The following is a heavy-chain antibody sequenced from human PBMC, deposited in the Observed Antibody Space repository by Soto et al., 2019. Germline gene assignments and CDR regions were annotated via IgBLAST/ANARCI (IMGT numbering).Heavy chain of an antibody. CDR1: GFTFSSYS. J-gene: IGHJ3*01. V-gene: IGHV3-48*01. D-gene: IGHD3-3*01. CDR2: ISSSTSTI. CDR3: TRDRVARGPPGAFDL. Sequence: GGSLRLSCAASGFTFSSYSMSWVRQAPGKGLEWVSYISSSTSTIYYADSVKGRFTISRDNAKNSLYLQMNSLRAEDTAVYYCTRDRVARGPPGAFDLWGQGTMVTVSS.